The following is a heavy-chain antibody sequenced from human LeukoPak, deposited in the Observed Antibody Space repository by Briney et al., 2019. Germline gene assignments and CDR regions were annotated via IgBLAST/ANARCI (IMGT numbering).Heavy chain of an antibody. CDR3: ARENVNRGSSWGYDYFGMDV. CDR1: GYTFTSSYD. CDR2: MNPNTGNT. D-gene: IGHD6-13*01. J-gene: IGHJ6*02. Sequence: ASVKVSCKASGYTFTSSYDINWVRQAPGQGLAWMGWMNPNTGNTGYPQKFQGRVAMTRDTSVSTAYMELSSLTSEDTAVYFCARENVNRGSSWGYDYFGMDVWGQGTAVTVSS. V-gene: IGHV1-8*01.